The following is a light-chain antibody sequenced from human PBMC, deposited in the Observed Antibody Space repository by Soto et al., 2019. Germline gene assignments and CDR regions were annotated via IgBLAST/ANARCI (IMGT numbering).Light chain of an antibody. CDR3: CSHAGSFTLV. V-gene: IGLV2-11*01. CDR2: DVS. J-gene: IGLJ2*01. Sequence: QSALTQPRSVSGSPGQSVTISCTGTSSDVGGYNYVSWYQKYPSKAPRLMIYDVSKRPSGVPDRFSGSKSGNTASLTISGLQAEDEADYYCCSHAGSFTLVFGGGTKLTVL. CDR1: SSDVGGYNY.